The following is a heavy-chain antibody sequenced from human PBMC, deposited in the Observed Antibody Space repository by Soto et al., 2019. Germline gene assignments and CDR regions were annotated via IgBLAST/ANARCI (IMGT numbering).Heavy chain of an antibody. Sequence: QVQLVQSGAEVKRPGSSVKVSCKASGDTFSFYSINWVRQAPGLGLEWMGRVNPILSMSNYAQRFQGRVTMTAAKTTTTAYMKLSGLRSEDTAMYYCAASYGSGFLAFDYWGQGALVTVSS. CDR2: VNPILSMS. D-gene: IGHD3-10*01. CDR1: GDTFSFYS. J-gene: IGHJ4*02. V-gene: IGHV1-69*04. CDR3: AASYGSGFLAFDY.